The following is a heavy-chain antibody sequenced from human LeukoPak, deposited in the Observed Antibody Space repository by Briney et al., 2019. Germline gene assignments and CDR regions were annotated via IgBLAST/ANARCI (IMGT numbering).Heavy chain of an antibody. Sequence: PGGSLRLSCAASGFTFSSYAMSWVRQAPGKGLEWVSGIGDSGGGTYYADSVKGRFTISRDNSKNTLYLQMNSLRADGTAVYYCAKDTSIGRYCTNGVCSPFDYWGQGALVTVSS. D-gene: IGHD2-8*01. CDR1: GFTFSSYA. CDR2: IGDSGGGT. J-gene: IGHJ4*02. V-gene: IGHV3-23*01. CDR3: AKDTSIGRYCTNGVCSPFDY.